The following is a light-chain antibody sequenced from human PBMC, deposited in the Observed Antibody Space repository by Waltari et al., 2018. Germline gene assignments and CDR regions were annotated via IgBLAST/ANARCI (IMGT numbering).Light chain of an antibody. CDR1: GSNIGAGHD. CDR2: GSS. CDR3: QSYDTTLSVV. Sequence: QSVLTQPPSVSGAPGQRVTISCTGSGSNIGAGHDVHWYQQVPRAAPKPLIYGSSSRPLGVPDRFFGSTSGTSASLAITGLQAEDEAVYYCQSYDTTLSVVFGGGTKLTVL. V-gene: IGLV1-40*01. J-gene: IGLJ3*02.